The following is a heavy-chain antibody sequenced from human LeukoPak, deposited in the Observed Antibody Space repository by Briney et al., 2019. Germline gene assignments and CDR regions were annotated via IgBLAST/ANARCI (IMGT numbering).Heavy chain of an antibody. J-gene: IGHJ4*02. CDR3: ARDQGCSSTSCYSLFFHY. D-gene: IGHD2-2*01. V-gene: IGHV3-33*01. Sequence: PGGSLRLSCAASGFTFSSYGMHWVRQAPGKGLEWVAVIWYDGSNKYYADSVKGRFTISRDNSKNTLYLQMNSLRAEDTAVYYCARDQGCSSTSCYSLFFHYWGQGALVTVSS. CDR1: GFTFSSYG. CDR2: IWYDGSNK.